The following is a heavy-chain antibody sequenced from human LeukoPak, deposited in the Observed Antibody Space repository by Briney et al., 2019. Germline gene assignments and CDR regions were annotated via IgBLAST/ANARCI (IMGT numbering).Heavy chain of an antibody. CDR1: GYTFTSYG. Sequence: ASVKVSCKASGYTFTSYGITWVRQAPGQGLEWMGWISTYSGNTNYAQKLQGRVTMTTDTSTTTAYMELRSLRSDDTAVYYCAREVGIQVWLGYMDVWGKGTTVTISS. J-gene: IGHJ6*03. V-gene: IGHV1-18*01. D-gene: IGHD5-18*01. CDR2: ISTYSGNT. CDR3: AREVGIQVWLGYMDV.